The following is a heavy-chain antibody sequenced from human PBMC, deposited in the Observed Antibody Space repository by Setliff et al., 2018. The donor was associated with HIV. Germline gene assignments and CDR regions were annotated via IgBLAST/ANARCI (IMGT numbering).Heavy chain of an antibody. Sequence: LSLTCAVSGYYINTGFYWGWIRQAPGKGLEWIGSIYHSGSGFSNPSLKSRVTISADTSKNALYLKLASVTAADTAMYYCARQGSSSFWYLDLWGRGTLVTVSS. V-gene: IGHV4-38-2*01. D-gene: IGHD6-6*01. J-gene: IGHJ2*01. CDR1: GYYINTGFY. CDR3: ARQGSSSFWYLDL. CDR2: IYHSGSG.